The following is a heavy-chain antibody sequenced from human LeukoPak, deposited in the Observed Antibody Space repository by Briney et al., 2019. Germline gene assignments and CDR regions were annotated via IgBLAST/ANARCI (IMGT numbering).Heavy chain of an antibody. CDR3: ARSDRYYYDSSGYLSAY. CDR1: GYTFTSYY. J-gene: IGHJ4*02. D-gene: IGHD3-22*01. CDR2: INPSGGST. V-gene: IGHV1-46*01. Sequence: ASVKVSCKASGYTFTSYYVHWVRQTPGQGLEWMGIINPSGGSTGYAQKFQGRVTMTRDTSTSTVYMELSSLRSEDTAVYYCARSDRYYYDSSGYLSAYWGQGTLVTVSS.